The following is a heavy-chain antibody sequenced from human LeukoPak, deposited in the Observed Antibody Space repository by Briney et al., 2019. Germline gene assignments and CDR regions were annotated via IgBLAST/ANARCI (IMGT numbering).Heavy chain of an antibody. Sequence: PSETLSLTSAVYGGCFSGNYWSWIRQPPGKGLEWIGEINHSGSTNYNPSLKSRVTISVDTSKNQFSLKLSSVTAADTAVYYCARSLYYDFWSGYYNGWFDPWGQGTLVTVSS. CDR2: INHSGST. V-gene: IGHV4-34*01. D-gene: IGHD3-3*01. J-gene: IGHJ5*02. CDR1: GGCFSGNY. CDR3: ARSLYYDFWSGYYNGWFDP.